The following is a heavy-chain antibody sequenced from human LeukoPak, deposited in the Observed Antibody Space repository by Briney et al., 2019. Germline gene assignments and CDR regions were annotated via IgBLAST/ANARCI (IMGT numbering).Heavy chain of an antibody. CDR1: GFTFTSYV. V-gene: IGHV3-23*01. CDR3: AKGAGSSPSNWFDS. J-gene: IGHJ5*01. CDR2: ISGSGGST. Sequence: GGSLRLSCAASGFTFTSYVMSWVRQAPGKGLEWVTTISGSGGSTYYADSVKGRFTISRDNSKNTLYLHMSSLTAEDTALYYCAKGAGSSPSNWFDSWGQGTLVTVSS. D-gene: IGHD6-6*01.